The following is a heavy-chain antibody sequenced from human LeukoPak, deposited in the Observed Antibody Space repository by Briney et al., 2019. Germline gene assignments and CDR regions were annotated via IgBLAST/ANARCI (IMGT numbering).Heavy chain of an antibody. CDR1: GYTFTGYF. J-gene: IGHJ4*02. D-gene: IGHD6-6*01. CDR3: ASKYSSSYDY. Sequence: SVKVSCKASGYTFTGYFIHWVRQAPGQGLEWMGGIIPIFGTANYAQKFQGRVTITTDESTSTAYMELSSLRSEDTAVYYCASKYSSSYDYWGQGTLVTVSS. CDR2: IIPIFGTA. V-gene: IGHV1-69*05.